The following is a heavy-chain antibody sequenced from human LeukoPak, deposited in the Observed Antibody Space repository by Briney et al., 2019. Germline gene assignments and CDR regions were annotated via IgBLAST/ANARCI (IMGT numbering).Heavy chain of an antibody. CDR3: AREPHYYDSSGYYNAFDI. V-gene: IGHV1-2*02. Sequence: PGASVKVSCKASGYTFTSYGISWVRQAPGQGLEWMGWINPNSGGTNYAQKFQGRVTMTRDTSISTVYMELSRLRSDDTAVYYCAREPHYYDSSGYYNAFDIWGQGTMVTVSS. D-gene: IGHD3-22*01. CDR2: INPNSGGT. J-gene: IGHJ3*02. CDR1: GYTFTSYG.